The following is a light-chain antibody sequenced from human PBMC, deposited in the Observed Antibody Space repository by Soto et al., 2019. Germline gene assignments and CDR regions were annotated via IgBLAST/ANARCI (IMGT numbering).Light chain of an antibody. V-gene: IGKV3-20*01. CDR1: HSVSSSY. CDR3: LQYGRPPA. J-gene: IGKJ4*01. CDR2: GAS. Sequence: ESVLTQSPGTLSLSPGERATLSCRASHSVSSSYLSWYQQKPGQAPRLLIYGASSRATGIPDRCSGSGSGTDFPVPTSRLVSEGFAVYCCLQYGRPPAFGVGTQVEIK.